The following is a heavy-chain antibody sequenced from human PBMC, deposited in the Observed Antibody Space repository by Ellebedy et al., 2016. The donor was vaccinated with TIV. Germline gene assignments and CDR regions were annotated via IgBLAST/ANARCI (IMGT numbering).Heavy chain of an antibody. CDR2: ISYDGNNK. V-gene: IGHV3-30*04. D-gene: IGHD5-18*01. CDR3: AKDRGHTAMVMYYFDY. CDR1: GFTFSSYA. J-gene: IGHJ4*02. Sequence: GESLKISXAASGFTFSSYAMHWVRQAPGKGLEWVAVISYDGNNKYYADSVKGRFTISRDNSKNTLYLQMNSLRAEDTAVYYCAKDRGHTAMVMYYFDYWGQGTLVTVSS.